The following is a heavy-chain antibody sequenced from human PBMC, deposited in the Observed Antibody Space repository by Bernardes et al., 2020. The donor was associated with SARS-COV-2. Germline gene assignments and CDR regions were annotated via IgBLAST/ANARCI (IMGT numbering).Heavy chain of an antibody. J-gene: IGHJ4*02. CDR1: GDPFTSYD. V-gene: IGHV1-8*01. Sequence: ASLKVSCNASGDPFTSYDINWVLQATGQGLEWRGWLTPTSGNTGYAQKFQGRVTMTRNTSISPAYMELRSLRSEDTAVYFCAGGRRGRVGATVDYFDDWGQGTLGNV. D-gene: IGHD1-26*01. CDR3: AGGRRGRVGATVDYFDD. CDR2: LTPTSGNT.